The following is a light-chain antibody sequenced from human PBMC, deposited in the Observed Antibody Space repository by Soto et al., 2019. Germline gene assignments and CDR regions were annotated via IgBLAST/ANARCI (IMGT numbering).Light chain of an antibody. CDR2: KDS. V-gene: IGLV3-25*03. CDR3: QSADSSGTFVV. CDR1: ALPKQY. Sequence: SYELTQPPSVSVSPGQTARITCSGDALPKQYYYWYQQKPGQAPVLVMYKDSERPSGIPERFSGSSSGTEVTLTISVVQAEDEADYYCQSADSSGTFVVFGGGTKLTVL. J-gene: IGLJ2*01.